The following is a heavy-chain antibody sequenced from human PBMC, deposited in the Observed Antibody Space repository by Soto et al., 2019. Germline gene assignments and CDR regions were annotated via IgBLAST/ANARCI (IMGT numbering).Heavy chain of an antibody. D-gene: IGHD5-18*01. Sequence: QVQLVESGGGVAQPGRSLRLSCVASGFIFNNYAMHWVRQAPGKGLEWVAVISYDGTYKYYGNSVKGRFTISRDNSKNTLNLQMNSLRPKDTAVYFCAKDWEEGGYQYGFYYYYGMDVWGQGTTVTVSS. CDR2: ISYDGTYK. CDR1: GFIFNNYA. CDR3: AKDWEEGGYQYGFYYYYGMDV. J-gene: IGHJ6*02. V-gene: IGHV3-30*18.